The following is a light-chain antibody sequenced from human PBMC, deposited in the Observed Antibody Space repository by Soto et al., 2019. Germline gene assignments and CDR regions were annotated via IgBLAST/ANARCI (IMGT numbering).Light chain of an antibody. J-gene: IGKJ4*01. CDR2: DTS. Sequence: ETVLTQSPGTLSLSPGERATVSCRASQSVGGSSLAWYQQRPGQAPRLLIYDTSKRATGIPDRFSGSGSGTDFTLTISRLEPEDFAVYYCQHRYNWPLTFGAGTKVDIK. CDR3: QHRYNWPLT. CDR1: QSVGGSS. V-gene: IGKV3D-20*02.